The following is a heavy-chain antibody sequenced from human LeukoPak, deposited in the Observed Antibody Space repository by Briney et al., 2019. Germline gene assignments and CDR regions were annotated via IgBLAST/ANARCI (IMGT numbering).Heavy chain of an antibody. Sequence: GGSLRLSCAASGFTFSSYAMHWVRQAPGKGLEWVAVISYDGSNKYYADSVKGRFTISRDSSKNTLYLQMNSLRAEDTAVYYCAGYSYGFDAFDIWGQGTMVTVSS. V-gene: IGHV3-30*04. D-gene: IGHD5-18*01. J-gene: IGHJ3*02. CDR1: GFTFSSYA. CDR2: ISYDGSNK. CDR3: AGYSYGFDAFDI.